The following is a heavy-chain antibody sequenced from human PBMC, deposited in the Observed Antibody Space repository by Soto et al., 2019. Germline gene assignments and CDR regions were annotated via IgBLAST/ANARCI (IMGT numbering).Heavy chain of an antibody. J-gene: IGHJ5*02. D-gene: IGHD1-1*01. Sequence: LSLTCTVSGASISGFYWSWIRKSAGKGLEWIGRIYATGTTDYNPSLKSRVMMSVDTSKKQFSLKLRSVTAADTAVYYCVRDGTKDLRDWFDPWGQGISVTVSS. CDR2: IYATGTT. V-gene: IGHV4-4*07. CDR3: VRDGTKDLRDWFDP. CDR1: GASISGFY.